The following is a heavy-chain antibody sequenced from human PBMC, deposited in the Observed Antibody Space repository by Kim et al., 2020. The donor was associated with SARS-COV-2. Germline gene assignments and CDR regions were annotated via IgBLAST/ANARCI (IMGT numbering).Heavy chain of an antibody. Sequence: SVKGRFTIYRSHAQNTLYLQMNSLRAEDTAVYYCASTGIVGATTFPDYWGQGTLVTVSS. V-gene: IGHV3-74*01. CDR3: ASTGIVGATTFPDY. J-gene: IGHJ4*02. D-gene: IGHD1-26*01.